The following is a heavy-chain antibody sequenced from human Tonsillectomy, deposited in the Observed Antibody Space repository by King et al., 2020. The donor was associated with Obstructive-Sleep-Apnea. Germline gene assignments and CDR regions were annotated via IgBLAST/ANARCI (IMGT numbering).Heavy chain of an antibody. CDR1: GFTFSSYS. Sequence: VQLVESGGGLVKPGGSLRLSCAASGFTFSSYSMNWVRQAPGKGLEWVSSISSSSSYIYYADSVKGRFTISRDNAKNSLYLQMNSLRAEDTAVYYCARDFPPLDSGYRIFDYWGQGTLVTVSS. V-gene: IGHV3-21*01. D-gene: IGHD3-22*01. CDR2: ISSSSSYI. J-gene: IGHJ4*02. CDR3: ARDFPPLDSGYRIFDY.